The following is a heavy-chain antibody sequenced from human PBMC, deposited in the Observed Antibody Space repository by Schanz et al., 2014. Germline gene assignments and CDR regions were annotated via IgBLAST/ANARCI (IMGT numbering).Heavy chain of an antibody. Sequence: VQLVESGGGVVQPGGSLRLSCAASGFIFNDYYMNWIRQAPGKGLEWLSYISRDGTTSYYADSVKGRFTISRDNAKNSLYLEMTSLRGEDTAVYYCARAGCINGACKYGMDVWGQGTTVTVSS. CDR2: ISRDGTTS. CDR1: GFIFNDYY. CDR3: ARAGCINGACKYGMDV. J-gene: IGHJ6*02. D-gene: IGHD2-8*01. V-gene: IGHV3-11*04.